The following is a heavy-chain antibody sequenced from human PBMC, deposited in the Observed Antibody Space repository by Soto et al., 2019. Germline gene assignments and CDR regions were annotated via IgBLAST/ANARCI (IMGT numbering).Heavy chain of an antibody. V-gene: IGHV3-48*02. CDR3: ARSLTSNWNDAPFDY. J-gene: IGHJ4*02. CDR1: GFTFSSYS. Sequence: EVQLVESGGGLVQPGGSLRLSCAASGFTFSSYSMNWVRQAPGKGLEWVSYISSSSSTIYYADSVKGRFTISRDNAKNSLYLQMNSLRDADTAVYYCARSLTSNWNDAPFDYWDQGTLVTVSS. CDR2: ISSSSSTI. D-gene: IGHD1-20*01.